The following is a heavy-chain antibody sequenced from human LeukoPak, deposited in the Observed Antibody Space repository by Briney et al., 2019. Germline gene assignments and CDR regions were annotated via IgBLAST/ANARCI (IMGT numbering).Heavy chain of an antibody. Sequence: PSETLSLTCAVYGGSFSGYYWSWIRQPPGKGLEWIGEINHSGSTNYNPSLKSRVTISVDTSKNQFSLKLSSVTAADTAVYYCARDWGATNAFDIWGQGTMVTVSS. D-gene: IGHD1-26*01. J-gene: IGHJ3*02. CDR3: ARDWGATNAFDI. CDR2: INHSGST. V-gene: IGHV4-34*01. CDR1: GGSFSGYY.